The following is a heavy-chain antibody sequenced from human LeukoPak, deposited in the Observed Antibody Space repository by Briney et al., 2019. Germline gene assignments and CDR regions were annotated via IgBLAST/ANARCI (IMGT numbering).Heavy chain of an antibody. J-gene: IGHJ4*02. D-gene: IGHD6-13*01. Sequence: KPSETLSLTCAVYGGSFSGYYWSWIRQPPGKGLEWIGEINHSGSTNYNPSLKSRVTMSVDTSKNQFSLKLSPVTAADTAVYYCARGVYIAAAQYGYWGQGTLVTVSS. CDR2: INHSGST. CDR3: ARGVYIAAAQYGY. V-gene: IGHV4-34*01. CDR1: GGSFSGYY.